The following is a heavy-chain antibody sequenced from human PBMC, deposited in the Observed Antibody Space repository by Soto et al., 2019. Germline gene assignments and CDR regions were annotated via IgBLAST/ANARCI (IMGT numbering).Heavy chain of an antibody. Sequence: GGSLRLSCAASGFTFSSYAMSWVRQAPGKGLEWVSAISGSGGSTYYADSLKGRFTISRDNAKNSLYLQMNRLRAKDTAVYYCARVSWREKYGMDVWGQGTTVTVSS. CDR2: ISGSGGST. CDR3: ARVSWREKYGMDV. CDR1: GFTFSSYA. J-gene: IGHJ6*02. V-gene: IGHV3-23*01.